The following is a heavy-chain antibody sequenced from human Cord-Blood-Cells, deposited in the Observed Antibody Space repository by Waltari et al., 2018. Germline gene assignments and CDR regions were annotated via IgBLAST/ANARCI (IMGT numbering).Heavy chain of an antibody. Sequence: QVQLVQSGAEVKKPGSSVKVSCKASGGTFSSYAISWVRQAHGQGLEWMGRIIPIFGTANYAQKFQVRVTITADESTSTAYMELSSLRSEDTAVYYCARVRLLPYSSSWHAFDIWGQGTMVTVSS. J-gene: IGHJ3*02. CDR2: IIPIFGTA. D-gene: IGHD6-13*01. V-gene: IGHV1-69*18. CDR1: GGTFSSYA. CDR3: ARVRLLPYSSSWHAFDI.